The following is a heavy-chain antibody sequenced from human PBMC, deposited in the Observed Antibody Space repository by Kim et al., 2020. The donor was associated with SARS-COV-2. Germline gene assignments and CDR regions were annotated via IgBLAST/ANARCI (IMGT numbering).Heavy chain of an antibody. V-gene: IGHV3-74*01. Sequence: GGSLRLSCAASGFTFSSYWMHWVRQAPGKGLVWVSRINSDGSSTSYADSVKGRFTISRDNAKNTLYLQMNSLRAEDTAVYYCARVPPEDPPDYWGQGTLVTVSS. D-gene: IGHD2-15*01. CDR3: ARVPPEDPPDY. CDR2: INSDGSST. J-gene: IGHJ4*02. CDR1: GFTFSSYW.